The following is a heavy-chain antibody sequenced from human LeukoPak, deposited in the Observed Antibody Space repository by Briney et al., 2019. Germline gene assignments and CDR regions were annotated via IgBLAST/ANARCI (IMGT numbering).Heavy chain of an antibody. J-gene: IGHJ4*02. CDR2: ISDNGDDT. Sequence: GGSLRLSCAASGFTFSSYAMIWVRQAPGKGLDWASSISDNGDDTYYADSVKGRFTISRDKSTNTLYLQMNSLRADDTAVYYCAKGYYGNYVAVDYWGQGTLVTVSS. V-gene: IGHV3-23*01. CDR3: AKGYYGNYVAVDY. CDR1: GFTFSSYA. D-gene: IGHD4-11*01.